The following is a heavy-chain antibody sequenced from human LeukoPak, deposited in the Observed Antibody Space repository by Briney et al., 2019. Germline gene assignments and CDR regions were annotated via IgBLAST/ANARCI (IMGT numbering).Heavy chain of an antibody. J-gene: IGHJ4*02. CDR2: FDPEDGET. CDR3: ARYEGYSYGYDY. CDR1: GYTFTSYG. D-gene: IGHD5-18*01. V-gene: IGHV1-24*01. Sequence: GASVKVSCKASGYTFTSYGISWVRQAPGKGLEWMGGFDPEDGETIYAQKFQGRVTMTEDTSTDTAYMELSSLRSEDTAVYYCARYEGYSYGYDYWGQGTLVTVSS.